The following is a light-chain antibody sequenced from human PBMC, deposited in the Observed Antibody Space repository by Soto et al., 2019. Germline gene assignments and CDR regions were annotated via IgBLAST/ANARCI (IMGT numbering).Light chain of an antibody. V-gene: IGLV2-23*02. J-gene: IGLJ1*01. Sequence: QSVVSQPGSVSGSPWQSITISCTGTSSDVGSYNLVSWYQQYPGKAPKLMIYEVSKRPSGVSNRFSGSKSGNTASLTISGLQAEDEADYYCCSYAGSSAYVFGTGTKVTVL. CDR2: EVS. CDR3: CSYAGSSAYV. CDR1: SSDVGSYNL.